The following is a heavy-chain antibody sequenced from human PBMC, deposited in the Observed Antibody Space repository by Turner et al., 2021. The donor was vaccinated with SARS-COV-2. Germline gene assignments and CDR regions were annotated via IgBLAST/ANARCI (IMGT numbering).Heavy chain of an antibody. Sequence: STWWSWVRQPPGKGLVWIGEFYHSDNTNYNPSLKSRVTITVDKSKNQAALRLSTVTAADTSVYYCARRYCTSTSCPNGFDPWGQGTLVTVSS. D-gene: IGHD2-2*01. CDR3: ARRYCTSTSCPNGFDP. V-gene: IGHV4-4*02. CDR1: STW. CDR2: FYHSDNT. J-gene: IGHJ5*02.